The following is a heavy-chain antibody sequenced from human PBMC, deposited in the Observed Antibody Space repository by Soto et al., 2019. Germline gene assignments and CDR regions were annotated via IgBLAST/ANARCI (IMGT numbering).Heavy chain of an antibody. J-gene: IGHJ5*02. D-gene: IGHD4-17*01. CDR3: ARPYGDYGYNWFDP. CDR1: GGSISSSSYY. Sequence: SETLSLTCIVSGGSISSSSYYWGWIRQPPGKGLEWIGSIYYSGSTYYNPSLKGRITMSVDTSKNQFSLKLSSVTAADTAVYYCARPYGDYGYNWFDPWGQGTLVTVSS. CDR2: IYYSGST. V-gene: IGHV4-39*01.